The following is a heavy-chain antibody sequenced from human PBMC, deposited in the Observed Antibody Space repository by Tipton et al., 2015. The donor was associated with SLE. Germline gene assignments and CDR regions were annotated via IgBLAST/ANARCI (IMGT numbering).Heavy chain of an antibody. CDR1: GFIFSEYY. CDR2: ISRTSSYM. CDR3: ARGKEVPVAGTWGRWFDP. D-gene: IGHD6-19*01. J-gene: IGHJ5*02. V-gene: IGHV3-11*06. Sequence: GSLRLSCEASGFIFSEYYMTWIRQAPGKGLEWVSYISRTSSYMNYADSVKGRFSISRDNAKNSLYLEMNSLRVEDTAVYYCARGKEVPVAGTWGRWFDPWGQGTLVTVSS.